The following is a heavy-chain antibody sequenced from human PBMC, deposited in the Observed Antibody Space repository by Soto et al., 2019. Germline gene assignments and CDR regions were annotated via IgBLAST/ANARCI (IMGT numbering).Heavy chain of an antibody. Sequence: SETLSLTCAVYGGSFSGYYWSWIRQPPGKGLEWIGEINHSGSTNYNPSLKSRVTISVDTSKNQFSLKLSSVTAADTAVYYCARGGDAVPAATTNPYYMDVWGKGTTVTVSS. CDR3: ARGGDAVPAATTNPYYMDV. CDR2: INHSGST. CDR1: GGSFSGYY. V-gene: IGHV4-34*01. J-gene: IGHJ6*03. D-gene: IGHD2-2*01.